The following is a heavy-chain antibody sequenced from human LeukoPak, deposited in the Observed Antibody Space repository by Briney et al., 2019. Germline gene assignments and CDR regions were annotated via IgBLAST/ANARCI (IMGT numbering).Heavy chain of an antibody. J-gene: IGHJ4*02. CDR1: GYTFTSYG. D-gene: IGHD6-13*01. CDR3: AGDLGGAAAGLFDY. Sequence: ASVKVSCKASGYTFTSYGISWVRQAPGQGLEWMGWISAYNGNTNYAQKLQGRVTMTTDTSTSTAYMELRSLRSDDTAVYYCAGDLGGAAAGLFDYWGQGTLVTVSS. CDR2: ISAYNGNT. V-gene: IGHV1-18*01.